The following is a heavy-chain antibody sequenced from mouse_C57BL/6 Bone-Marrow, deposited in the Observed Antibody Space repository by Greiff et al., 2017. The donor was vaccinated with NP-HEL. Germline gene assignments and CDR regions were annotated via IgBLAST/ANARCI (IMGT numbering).Heavy chain of an antibody. CDR3: ARDYYGTPIAY. V-gene: IGHV1-54*01. CDR2: INPGRGGT. Sequence: VQLQQSGAELVRPGTSVKVSCKASGYAFTNYLIEWVKQRPGQGLEWIGVINPGRGGTNYNEKFKGKATLTADKSSSTAYMQLSSLTAEDSAVYFCARDYYGTPIAYWGQGTLVTVSA. J-gene: IGHJ3*01. D-gene: IGHD1-1*01. CDR1: GYAFTNYL.